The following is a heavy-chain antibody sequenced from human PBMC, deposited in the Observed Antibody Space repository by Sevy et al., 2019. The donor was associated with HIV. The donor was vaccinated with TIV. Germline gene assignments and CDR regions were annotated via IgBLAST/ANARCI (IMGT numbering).Heavy chain of an antibody. Sequence: SETLSLSCSVSGGSVSSGTYYWSWIRQPPGKGLEWIGHIYKTGSNNYNLSLQSRVTISVDTSTNQFSLRLSSVTAADTAVYYCARVPRGQLWYSGSLGGYYYHMDVWGKGTTVTVSS. D-gene: IGHD3-16*01. J-gene: IGHJ6*03. CDR1: GGSVSSGTYY. V-gene: IGHV4-61*01. CDR3: ARVPRGQLWYSGSLGGYYYHMDV. CDR2: IYKTGSN.